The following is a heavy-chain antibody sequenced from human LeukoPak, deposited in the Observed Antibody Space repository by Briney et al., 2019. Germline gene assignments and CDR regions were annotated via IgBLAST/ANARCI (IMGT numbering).Heavy chain of an antibody. Sequence: GGSLRLSCAASGFTFSSYSMNWVRQAPGKGLEWVSSISSSSSYIYYADSVKGRFTISRDNAKNSLYLQMNSLRAEDTAVYYCAREGWIYDSSGYYQGHYFDYWGQGTLVTVSS. V-gene: IGHV3-21*01. J-gene: IGHJ4*02. CDR3: AREGWIYDSSGYYQGHYFDY. D-gene: IGHD3-22*01. CDR2: ISSSSSYI. CDR1: GFTFSSYS.